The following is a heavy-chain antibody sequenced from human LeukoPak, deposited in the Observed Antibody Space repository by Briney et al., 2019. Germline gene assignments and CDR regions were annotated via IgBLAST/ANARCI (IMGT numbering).Heavy chain of an antibody. CDR2: IYYSGST. J-gene: IGHJ3*02. CDR1: GGSISSYY. Sequence: SETLSLTCTVSGGSISSYYWSWIRHPPGKGLEWIGYIYYSGSTNYNPSLKSRVTISVDTSKNQFSLKLSSVTAADTAVYYCAREGYSWSYYGAFDSWGQGTMVTVSS. V-gene: IGHV4-59*01. D-gene: IGHD1-26*01. CDR3: AREGYSWSYYGAFDS.